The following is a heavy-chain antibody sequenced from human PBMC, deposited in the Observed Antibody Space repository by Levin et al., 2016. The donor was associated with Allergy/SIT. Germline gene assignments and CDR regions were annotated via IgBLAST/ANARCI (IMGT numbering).Heavy chain of an antibody. CDR3: ARCKQKTGTMWPHYSYYYGLDV. CDR1: GGSFSGYS. V-gene: IGHV4-34*01. Sequence: GSLRLSCDVYGGSFSGYSWTWIRQPPGRGLEWIAEINHSGSTHYHPSLKSRVIISTDTSKNQFTLKLSSVTAADTAVYYCARCKQKTGTMWPHYSYYYGLDVWGQGTTVTVSS. CDR2: INHSGST. D-gene: IGHD1-7*01. J-gene: IGHJ6*02.